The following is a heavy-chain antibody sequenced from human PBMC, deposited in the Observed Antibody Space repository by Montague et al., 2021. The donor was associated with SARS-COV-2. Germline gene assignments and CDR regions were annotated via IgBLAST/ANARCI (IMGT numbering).Heavy chain of an antibody. CDR1: GGSFGDDH. V-gene: IGHV4-34*01. J-gene: IGHJ4*02. CDR3: ARGHLSVSTIVVVFTSASYYFDY. Sequence: SETLSLTCGVYGGSFGDDHWSWIRQPPGKGLEWIGDIKQSGSTNYNPSLKSRVTISVDTSKNQFSLKLTSVTAADMAVYFCARGHLSVSTIVVVFTSASYYFDYWGQGAQVTVSS. D-gene: IGHD3-22*01. CDR2: IKQSGST.